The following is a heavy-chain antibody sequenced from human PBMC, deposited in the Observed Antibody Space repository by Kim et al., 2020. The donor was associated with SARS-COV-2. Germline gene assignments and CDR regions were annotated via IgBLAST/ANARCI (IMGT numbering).Heavy chain of an antibody. D-gene: IGHD2-8*01. CDR1: GFSLSTSGMC. V-gene: IGHV2-70*11. J-gene: IGHJ4*02. Sequence: SGPTLVNPTQTLTLTCSFSGFSLSTSGMCVNWIRQPPGKALEWLARIDWDNDKYYSAALKTRLTITKDTSKNQVVLTMTNMDPVDTATYYCARRKNDVGSCTTGNCLQYFACWAQASLVTVSS. CDR3: ARRKNDVGSCTTGNCLQYFAC. CDR2: IDWDNDK.